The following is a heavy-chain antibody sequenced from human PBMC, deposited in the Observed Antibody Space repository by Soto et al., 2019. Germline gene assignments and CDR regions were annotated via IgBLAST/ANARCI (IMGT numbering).Heavy chain of an antibody. Sequence: PSETLSLTCTVSGGSISSGDYYWSWIRQPPGKGLEWIGYIYYSGSTYYNPSLKSRVTISVDTSKNQSSLKLSSVTAADTAVYYCARGRGYSYGDLDYWGQGTLVTVSS. D-gene: IGHD5-18*01. CDR3: ARGRGYSYGDLDY. V-gene: IGHV4-30-4*01. CDR2: IYYSGST. J-gene: IGHJ4*02. CDR1: GGSISSGDYY.